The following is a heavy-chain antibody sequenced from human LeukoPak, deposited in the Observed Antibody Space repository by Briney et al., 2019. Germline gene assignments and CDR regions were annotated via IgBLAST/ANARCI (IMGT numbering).Heavy chain of an antibody. CDR1: GFTFDEYG. CDR3: ARDQGGGTSY. CDR2: ISSLSGTI. D-gene: IGHD2-15*01. V-gene: IGHV3-48*01. J-gene: IGHJ4*02. Sequence: GGSLRLSCTASGFTFDEYGMSWVRQAPGKGLEWVSYISSLSGTIYYADSVKGRFTISRDNAKNSLYLQMNSLRAEDTAIYYCARDQGGGTSYWGQGTLVTVSS.